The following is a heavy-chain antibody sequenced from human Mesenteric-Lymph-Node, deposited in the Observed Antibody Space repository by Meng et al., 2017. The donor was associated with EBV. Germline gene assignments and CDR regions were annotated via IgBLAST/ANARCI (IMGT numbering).Heavy chain of an antibody. CDR3: ARVRGIAVVPPDY. CDR2: INAGNGNT. J-gene: IGHJ4*02. CDR1: GYTFTSYA. D-gene: IGHD6-19*01. V-gene: IGHV1-3*01. Sequence: QVQLVQSGAEVKKPGASVKVSCKASGYTFTSYAMHWVRQAPGQRLEWMGWINAGNGNTKYSQKFQDRVTITRDTSASTAYMELSSLRSEDTAVYYCARVRGIAVVPPDYWGQGTLVTVSS.